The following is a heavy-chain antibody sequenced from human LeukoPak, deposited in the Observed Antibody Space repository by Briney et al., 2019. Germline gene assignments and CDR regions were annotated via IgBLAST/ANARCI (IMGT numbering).Heavy chain of an antibody. CDR2: ISGSGGST. D-gene: IGHD3-3*01. Sequence: GGSLRLSCAASGFTFSSYAMSWVRQAPGKGLEWVSAISGSGGSTYYADSVKGRFTISRDNSKNTLYLQMNSLRAEDTAVYYCAKDRETLRFLEWSKGSTDAFDIWGQGTMVTVSS. CDR1: GFTFSSYA. J-gene: IGHJ3*02. V-gene: IGHV3-23*01. CDR3: AKDRETLRFLEWSKGSTDAFDI.